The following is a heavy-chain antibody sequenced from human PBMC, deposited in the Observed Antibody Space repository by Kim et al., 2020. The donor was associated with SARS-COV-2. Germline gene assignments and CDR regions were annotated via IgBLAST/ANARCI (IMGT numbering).Heavy chain of an antibody. CDR2: INHSGST. CDR1: GGSFSGYY. D-gene: IGHD6-13*01. Sequence: SETLSLTCAVYGGSFSGYYWSWIRQPPGKGLEWIGEINHSGSTNYNPSLKSRVTISVDTSKNQFSLKLSSVTAADTAVYYCARGSRLLAAGNTRQAFDIWGQGTMVTVSS. V-gene: IGHV4-34*01. CDR3: ARGSRLLAAGNTRQAFDI. J-gene: IGHJ3*02.